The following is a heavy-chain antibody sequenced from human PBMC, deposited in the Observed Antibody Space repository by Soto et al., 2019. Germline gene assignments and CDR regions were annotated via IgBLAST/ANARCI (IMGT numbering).Heavy chain of an antibody. Sequence: QVQLVESGGGLVRPGESLRLSCAASEITFSDYYMSWIRQAPGKGLEWVSYISSSGNTIYYADSVKGRFTISRDNAKNSLYLQMNSLRAEDTAVYYCARRYSGGRAFDICGQGTMVTVSS. D-gene: IGHD5-12*01. V-gene: IGHV3-11*01. CDR2: ISSSGNTI. CDR1: EITFSDYY. J-gene: IGHJ3*02. CDR3: ARRYSGGRAFDI.